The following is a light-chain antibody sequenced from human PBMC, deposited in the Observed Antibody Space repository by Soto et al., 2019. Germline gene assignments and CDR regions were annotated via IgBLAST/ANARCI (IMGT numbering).Light chain of an antibody. CDR2: GAS. J-gene: IGKJ4*01. Sequence: EIVLTQSPGTLSLSSGERATLSCRASQSVRSNYLAWYQQKLGQAPRLLIYGASSRATGIPDRFGGSGSGTDFTLTISRLEPEDFAVYDCQQYASSLLTFGGGTKVEIK. V-gene: IGKV3-20*01. CDR3: QQYASSLLT. CDR1: QSVRSNY.